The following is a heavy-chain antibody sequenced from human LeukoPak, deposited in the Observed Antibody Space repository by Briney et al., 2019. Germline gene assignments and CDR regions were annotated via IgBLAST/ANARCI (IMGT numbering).Heavy chain of an antibody. CDR3: ALVVQTTVLRHY. J-gene: IGHJ4*02. D-gene: IGHD2-15*01. V-gene: IGHV4-34*01. CDR2: INHSGNT. CDR1: NGSFSDSY. Sequence: SETLSLTCVVYNGSFSDSYWCWIRQPPGKGLEWIGEINHSGNTIYNASLQSRVTMSVDTSKNQFSLRLNSVTAADTAVYYCALVVQTTVLRHYWGQGTLVIVSS.